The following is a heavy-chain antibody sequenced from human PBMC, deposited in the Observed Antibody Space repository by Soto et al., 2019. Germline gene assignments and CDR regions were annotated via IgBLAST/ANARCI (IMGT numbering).Heavy chain of an antibody. D-gene: IGHD3-22*01. CDR1: GFSLSTSGVG. Sequence: GSGPTLVNPTQTLTLTCTFSGFSLSTSGVGVGWIRQPPGKALEWLALIYWNDDKRYSPSLKSRLTITKDTSKNQVVLTMTNMDPVDTATCYCAHRRFTRGEDSSGYYVAFDIWGQGTMVTVSS. CDR3: AHRRFTRGEDSSGYYVAFDI. J-gene: IGHJ3*02. CDR2: IYWNDDK. V-gene: IGHV2-5*01.